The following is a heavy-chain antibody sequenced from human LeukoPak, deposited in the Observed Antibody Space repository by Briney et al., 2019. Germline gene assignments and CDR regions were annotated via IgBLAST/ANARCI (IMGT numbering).Heavy chain of an antibody. CDR1: GDSVSSNSAA. J-gene: IGHJ5*02. V-gene: IGHV6-1*01. Sequence: PSQTLSLTCAISGDSVSSNSAAWNWIRQSPSRGLEWLGRTYYRSKWYNDYAVSVKSRITINPDTSKNQFSLKLSSVTAADTAVYYCARDRGLATIFDPWGQGTLVTVSS. D-gene: IGHD1-14*01. CDR3: ARDRGLATIFDP. CDR2: TYYRSKWYN.